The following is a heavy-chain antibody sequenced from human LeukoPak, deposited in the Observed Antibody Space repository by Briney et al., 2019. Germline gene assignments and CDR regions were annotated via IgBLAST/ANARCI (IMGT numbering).Heavy chain of an antibody. D-gene: IGHD3-22*01. V-gene: IGHV3-9*01. CDR2: ISWNSGSI. CDR3: AKDGGWYYDSSGYPDY. CDR1: GFTFDDYA. Sequence: QPGRSLRLSCAASGFTFDDYAMHWVRQAPGKGLEWVSGISWNSGSIGYADSVKGRFTISRDNAKNSLYLQMNSLRAEDTALYYCAKDGGWYYDSSGYPDYWGQGTLVTVSS. J-gene: IGHJ4*02.